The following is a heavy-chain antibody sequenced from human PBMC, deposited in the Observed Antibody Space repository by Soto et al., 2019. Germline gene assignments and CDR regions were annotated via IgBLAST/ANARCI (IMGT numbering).Heavy chain of an antibody. Sequence: QTTLKESGPTLVKPTQTLTLTCTVSGVSLSTPAVRVGWIRQPPGKALEWLAVIYWDDDRRYSPSLKSRLTITKDTSKNKVVLSMTTMDPVDTATYYCASGIVVPGTDYYAMNVWGQGTTVAVSS. CDR2: IYWDDDR. CDR3: ASGIVVPGTDYYAMNV. V-gene: IGHV2-5*02. CDR1: GVSLSTPAVR. D-gene: IGHD6-19*01. J-gene: IGHJ6*02.